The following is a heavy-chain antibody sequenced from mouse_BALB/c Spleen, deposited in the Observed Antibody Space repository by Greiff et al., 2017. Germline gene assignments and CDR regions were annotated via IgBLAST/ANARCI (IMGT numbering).Heavy chain of an antibody. Sequence: EVQVVESGGGLVQPGGSRKLSCAASGFTFSSFGMHWVRQAPEKGLEWVAYISSGSSTIYYADTVKGRFTISRDNPKNTLFLQMTSLRSEDTAMYYCARDYYGNFDVWGAGTTVTVSS. CDR3: ARDYYGNFDV. CDR1: GFTFSSFG. D-gene: IGHD1-1*01. J-gene: IGHJ1*01. V-gene: IGHV5-17*02. CDR2: ISSGSSTI.